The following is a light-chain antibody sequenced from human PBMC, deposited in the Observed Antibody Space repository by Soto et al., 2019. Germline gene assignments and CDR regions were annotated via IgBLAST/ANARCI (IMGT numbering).Light chain of an antibody. CDR2: EVS. V-gene: IGLV2-14*01. J-gene: IGLJ1*01. CDR1: SSDVGGYNY. CDR3: ISYTSSSTPRV. Sequence: QSALTQPASVSGSPGQSITISCTGTSSDVGGYNYVSWYQQHPGKAPKLMIYEVSNRPSGVSNRFSGSKSGNTASLTISGLQAEDEADYYCISYTSSSTPRVFGTGTKVTVL.